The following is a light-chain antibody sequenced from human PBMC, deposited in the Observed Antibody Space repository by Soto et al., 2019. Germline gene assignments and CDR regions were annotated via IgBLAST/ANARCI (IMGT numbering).Light chain of an antibody. CDR3: QSYDSSLSGGV. CDR2: GNS. CDR1: SSNIGAGYD. J-gene: IGLJ1*01. V-gene: IGLV1-40*01. Sequence: QSALTQPPSVSGAPGQRVTISCTGSSSNIGAGYDVHWYQQLPGTAPKLLIYGNSNRPSGVPDRFSGSKSGTSASLAITGLQAEDEADYYYQSYDSSLSGGVFGTGTKVTVL.